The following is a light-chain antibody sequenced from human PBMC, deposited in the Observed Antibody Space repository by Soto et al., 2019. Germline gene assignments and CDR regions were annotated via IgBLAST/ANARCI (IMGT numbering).Light chain of an antibody. CDR1: SSNIGSNV. J-gene: IGLJ3*02. CDR2: SNN. Sequence: QSVLTQPPSASGTPGQRVTISCSGSSSNIGSNVVNWYQQLPGTAPKLLIYSNNQRPSGVPDRFSGSKSGTSASLAIGGLQSEDEADYYCAAWDDSLNGPWVFGGGTKLTVL. V-gene: IGLV1-44*01. CDR3: AAWDDSLNGPWV.